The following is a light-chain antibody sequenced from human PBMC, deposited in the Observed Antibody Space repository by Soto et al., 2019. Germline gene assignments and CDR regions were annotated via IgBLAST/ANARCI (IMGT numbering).Light chain of an antibody. J-gene: IGLJ1*01. CDR1: SSDIGDYNY. CDR3: SSYAGNNNYV. Sequence: QSVLAQPPSASGSPGQSVTFSCTVTSSDIGDYNYVSWYQQHPGKAPKLMIYEVTKRPSGVPDRFSGSKSGNTASLTVSGLQADDEADYYCSSYAGNNNYVFGTGTKVTLL. V-gene: IGLV2-8*01. CDR2: EVT.